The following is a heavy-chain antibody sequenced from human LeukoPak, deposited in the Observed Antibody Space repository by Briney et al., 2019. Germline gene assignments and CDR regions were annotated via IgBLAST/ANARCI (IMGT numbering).Heavy chain of an antibody. CDR1: GYTFTGYY. V-gene: IGHV1-2*02. CDR2: INPNSGGT. CDR3: AREEVYDLGFDY. J-gene: IGHJ4*02. Sequence: ASVKVSCKASGYTFTGYYMHWVRLAPGQGLEWMGWINPNSGGTNYAQKFQGRVTMTRDTSISTAYMELSRLRSDDTAVYYCAREEVYDLGFDYWGQGTLVTVSS. D-gene: IGHD5/OR15-5a*01.